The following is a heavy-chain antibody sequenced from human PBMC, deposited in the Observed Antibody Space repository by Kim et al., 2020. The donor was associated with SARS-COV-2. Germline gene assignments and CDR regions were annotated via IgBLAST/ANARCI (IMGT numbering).Heavy chain of an antibody. CDR3: ARDLGPMWSGSSFYFDS. D-gene: IGHD3-3*01. V-gene: IGHV1-2*06. CDR2: INPHSGAA. Sequence: ASVKVSCQTSENTFIGYYIHWVRQAPGQGLEWMGRINPHSGAADFAQKFQGRVTLTRDTATRTAFMELISLRSDDTAVVYCARDLGPMWSGSSFYFDSWG. J-gene: IGHJ4*01. CDR1: ENTFIGYY.